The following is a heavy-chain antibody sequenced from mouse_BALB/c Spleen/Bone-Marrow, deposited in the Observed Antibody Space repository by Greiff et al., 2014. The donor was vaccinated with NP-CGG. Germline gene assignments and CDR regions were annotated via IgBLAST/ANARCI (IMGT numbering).Heavy chain of an antibody. D-gene: IGHD1-1*02. CDR2: IWAGGST. V-gene: IGHV2-9*02. J-gene: IGHJ4*01. CDR1: GFSLTSYG. Sequence: QVQLQQSGPGLVAPSQSLSITCTVSGFSLTSYGVHWVRQPPGKGLEWLGVIWAGGSTNYNSTLMSRLSINKDNSKSQVFLKMNSLQTDDTAMYYCASYGGGAMDYWGQGTSVTVSS. CDR3: ASYGGGAMDY.